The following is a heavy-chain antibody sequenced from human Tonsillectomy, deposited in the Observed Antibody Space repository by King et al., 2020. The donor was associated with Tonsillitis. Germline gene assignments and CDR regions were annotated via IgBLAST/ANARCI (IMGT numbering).Heavy chain of an antibody. V-gene: IGHV3-33*01. D-gene: IGHD3-22*01. CDR1: GFTFSSYG. CDR3: ARGTYDSSGYYLGSLDY. J-gene: IGHJ4*02. Sequence: VQLVESGGGVVQPGRSLRLSCAASGFTFSSYGMHWVRQAPGKGLEWVAVIWYDGMNKYYADSVKGRFTISRGNSKNTLYLQMNSLRAEDTAVYYCARGTYDSSGYYLGSLDYWGQGTLVTVSS. CDR2: IWYDGMNK.